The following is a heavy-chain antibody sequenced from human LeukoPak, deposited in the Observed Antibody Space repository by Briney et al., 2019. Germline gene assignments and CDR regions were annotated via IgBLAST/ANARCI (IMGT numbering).Heavy chain of an antibody. CDR3: ARIRDGYNDAYDI. Sequence: ASVTVSCKASGYTFSNHYIHWVRQAPGQGLEWTGLINPGGGNTNYAQNFQGRVTMTRDTSASTVYMELSSLRSEDTAIYYCARIRDGYNDAYDIWGQGTVVTVPS. D-gene: IGHD5-24*01. J-gene: IGHJ3*02. V-gene: IGHV1-46*01. CDR2: INPGGGNT. CDR1: GYTFSNHY.